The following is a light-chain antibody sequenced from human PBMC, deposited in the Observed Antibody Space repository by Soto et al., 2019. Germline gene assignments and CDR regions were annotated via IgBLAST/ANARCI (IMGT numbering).Light chain of an antibody. CDR1: QTISSW. J-gene: IGKJ1*01. Sequence: DIQMPQSPSTLSASVGDRVTISCRASQTISSWLAWYQQKPGKAPKLLIYDASSLESGVPSRFSGSGSGTEFTLTISSLQTDDFATYYCQQYNNYPLTFGQGTKVEIK. V-gene: IGKV1-5*01. CDR3: QQYNNYPLT. CDR2: DAS.